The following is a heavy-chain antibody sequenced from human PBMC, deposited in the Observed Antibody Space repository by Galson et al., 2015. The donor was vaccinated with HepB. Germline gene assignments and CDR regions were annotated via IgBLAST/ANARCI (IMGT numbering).Heavy chain of an antibody. V-gene: IGHV1-3*04. CDR1: GYSFNTYN. Sequence: SVKVSCTASGYSFNTYNIHWVRQAPGQSLEWVGWINTVNSHTKYARMFKGRVTITGDSSTSTAYLQLSSLASDDTAIYFCARAPRISFGGLMQPLTKWGLGTLVTVSS. J-gene: IGHJ4*02. CDR3: ARAPRISFGGLMQPLTK. D-gene: IGHD3-10*01. CDR2: INTVNSHT.